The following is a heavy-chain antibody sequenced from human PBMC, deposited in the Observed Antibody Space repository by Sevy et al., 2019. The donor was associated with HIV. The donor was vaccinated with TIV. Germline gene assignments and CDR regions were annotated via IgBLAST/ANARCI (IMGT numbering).Heavy chain of an antibody. D-gene: IGHD3-22*01. CDR2: ISKYGNNK. V-gene: IGHV3-30*04. CDR3: AKEGYYYDTHSADWFDP. Sequence: GGSLRLSCAASGFNFSPYAIHWVRQAPGKGLEWVAVISKYGNNKEYADSVQGRFTISRDNSKNTLYLQMNSLRAEDTAVYFCAKEGYYYDTHSADWFDPWGQGTLVSVSS. CDR1: GFNFSPYA. J-gene: IGHJ5*02.